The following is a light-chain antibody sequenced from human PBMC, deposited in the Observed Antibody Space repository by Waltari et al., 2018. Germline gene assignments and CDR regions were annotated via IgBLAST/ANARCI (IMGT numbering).Light chain of an antibody. CDR1: QSISSW. CDR3: QQNLSYPFT. Sequence: DIQMTQSPSTLSASVGDRVAITCRASQSISSWLAWYQQKPGKAPKLLIYKASSLESGVPSRFSGSGSGTEFTLTISSLQPDDFATYYCQQNLSYPFTFGPGTKVDIK. CDR2: KAS. J-gene: IGKJ3*01. V-gene: IGKV1-5*03.